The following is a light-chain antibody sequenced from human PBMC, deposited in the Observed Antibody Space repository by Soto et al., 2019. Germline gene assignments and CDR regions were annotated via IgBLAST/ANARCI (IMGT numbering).Light chain of an antibody. CDR1: QSLAYSDGNTY. CDR2: KVS. V-gene: IGKV2-30*01. CDR3: MQGTHWPPYT. Sequence: DVVMTQSPLSLPVTLGQPASISCRSSQSLAYSDGNTYLNWFQQRPGQSPRRLIYKVSNRDSGVPSRFSGSRSGTYFTLKLSSVEAEDVGVYYCMQGTHWPPYTFGQGTKLEIK. J-gene: IGKJ2*01.